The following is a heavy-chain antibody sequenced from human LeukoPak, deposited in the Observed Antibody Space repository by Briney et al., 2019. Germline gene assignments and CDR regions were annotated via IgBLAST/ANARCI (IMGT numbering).Heavy chain of an antibody. CDR1: GGSFSGYY. J-gene: IGHJ4*02. D-gene: IGHD1-14*01. CDR2: INHSGST. CDR3: AREDILYYGTSN. V-gene: IGHV4-34*01. Sequence: SETLSLTCAVYGGSFSGYYWSWIRQPPGKGLEWIGEINHSGSTNYNPSLKSRVTISVDTSVNQFSLKLSSVTAADTAVYYCAREDILYYGTSNWGQGTLVTVSS.